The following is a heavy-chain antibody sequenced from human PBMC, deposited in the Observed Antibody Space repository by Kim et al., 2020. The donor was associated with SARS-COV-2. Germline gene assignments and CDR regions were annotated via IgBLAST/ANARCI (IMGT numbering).Heavy chain of an antibody. Sequence: SETLSLTCTVSGGSISSYYWSWIRQPPGKGLEWIGYIYYSGSTNYNPSLKSRVTISVDTSKNQFSLKLSSVTAADTAVYYCARLSYDILTGYYQDYWGQG. CDR1: GGSISSYY. D-gene: IGHD3-9*01. CDR3: ARLSYDILTGYYQDY. V-gene: IGHV4-59*08. J-gene: IGHJ4*02. CDR2: IYYSGST.